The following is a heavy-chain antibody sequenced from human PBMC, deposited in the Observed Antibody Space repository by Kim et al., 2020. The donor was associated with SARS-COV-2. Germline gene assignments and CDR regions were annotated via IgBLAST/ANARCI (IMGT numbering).Heavy chain of an antibody. D-gene: IGHD1-26*01. CDR2: IYYSGST. J-gene: IGHJ4*02. CDR3: ARVRGSYREREYYFDY. Sequence: SETLSLTCTVSGGSVSSGSYYWSWIRQPPGKGLEWIGYIYYSGSTNYNPSLKSRVTISVDTSKNQFSLKLSSVTAADTAVYYCARVRGSYREREYYFDYWGQGTLVTVSS. CDR1: GGSVSSGSYY. V-gene: IGHV4-61*01.